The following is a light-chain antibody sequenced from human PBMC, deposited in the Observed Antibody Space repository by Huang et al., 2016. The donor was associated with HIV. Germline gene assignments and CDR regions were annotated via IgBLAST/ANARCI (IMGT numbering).Light chain of an antibody. Sequence: EIVMTQSPATLSVSPGERSTLSCRASQGVSRKLAWYQQKPGQTPRLLIYGASTRATDIPARVSGSGAGTDFTLTISSLQSEDFAVYYCQQYYNWPLAFGQGTKVDIK. CDR1: QGVSRK. CDR3: QQYYNWPLA. CDR2: GAS. J-gene: IGKJ1*01. V-gene: IGKV3-15*01.